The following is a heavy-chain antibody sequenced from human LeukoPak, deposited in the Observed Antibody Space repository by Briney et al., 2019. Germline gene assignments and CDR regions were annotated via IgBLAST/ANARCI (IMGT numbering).Heavy chain of an antibody. CDR2: ISYDGSNK. V-gene: IGHV3-30*18. Sequence: SGGSLRLSCAASGFTFSSYGMHWVRQAPGKGLEWVAVISYDGSNKYYADSVKGRFTISRDNSKNTLYLQMNSLRAEDTAVYYCAKEVRGDAFDIWGQGTMVTVSS. CDR1: GFTFSSYG. D-gene: IGHD3-16*01. CDR3: AKEVRGDAFDI. J-gene: IGHJ3*02.